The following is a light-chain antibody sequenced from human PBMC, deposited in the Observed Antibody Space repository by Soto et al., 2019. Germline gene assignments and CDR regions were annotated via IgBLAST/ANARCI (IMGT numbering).Light chain of an antibody. V-gene: IGLV1-44*01. CDR1: SSNIGSYP. CDR2: TAT. J-gene: IGLJ1*01. Sequence: QSVLTQPPSASATPGQRVAISCSGSSSNIGSYPVNWYQQLPGTAPKLLIHTATQRPSGVPDRFSGSKSGTSASLAISGLQAEDEADYYCCSYAGSSTLVFGTGTKLTVL. CDR3: CSYAGSSTLV.